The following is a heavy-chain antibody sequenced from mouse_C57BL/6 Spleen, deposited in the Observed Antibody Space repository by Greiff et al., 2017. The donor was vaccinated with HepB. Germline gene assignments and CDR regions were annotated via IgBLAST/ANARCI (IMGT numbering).Heavy chain of an antibody. CDR2: INPSTGGT. J-gene: IGHJ3*01. V-gene: IGHV1-42*01. CDR1: GYSFTGYY. Sequence: EVKLQESGPELVKPGASVKISCKASGYSFTGYYMNWVKQSPEKSLEWIGEINPSTGGTTYNQKFKAKATLTVDKSSSTAYMQLKSLTSEDSAVYYCAGYDYDWFAYWGQGTLVTVSA. CDR3: AGYDYDWFAY. D-gene: IGHD2-4*01.